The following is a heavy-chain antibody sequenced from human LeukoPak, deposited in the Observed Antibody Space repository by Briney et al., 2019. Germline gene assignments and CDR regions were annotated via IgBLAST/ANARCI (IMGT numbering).Heavy chain of an antibody. CDR1: GFTFSDHY. CDR3: SRAQSRGDYFDY. CDR2: IRNKVTSYST. V-gene: IGHV3-72*01. J-gene: IGHJ4*02. D-gene: IGHD2-15*01. Sequence: GGSLRLSCAASGFTFSDHYMDWVRQAPGKGLEWVARIRNKVTSYSTTYAASVEGRFTISRDDSKNSLYPQMISLTPEDTALYYCSRAQSRGDYFDYWGQGDLVTVSS.